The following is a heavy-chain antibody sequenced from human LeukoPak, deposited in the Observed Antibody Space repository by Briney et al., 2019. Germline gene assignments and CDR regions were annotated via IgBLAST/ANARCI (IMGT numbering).Heavy chain of an antibody. Sequence: PGGSLRLSCAASGFTFNTYGMHWVRQAPDKGLEWVAFIRYDGADKYYADSVKGRFTISRDNSKNTLYLQMNSLRAEDTAVYYCAKAQRSGYYKGDYYYYMDVWGKGTTVTVSS. CDR1: GFTFNTYG. CDR2: IRYDGADK. J-gene: IGHJ6*03. D-gene: IGHD3-3*01. V-gene: IGHV3-30*02. CDR3: AKAQRSGYYKGDYYYYMDV.